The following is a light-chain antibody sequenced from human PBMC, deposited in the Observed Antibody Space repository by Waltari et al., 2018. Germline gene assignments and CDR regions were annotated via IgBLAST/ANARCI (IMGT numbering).Light chain of an antibody. CDR1: SSNIGSNP. J-gene: IGLJ1*01. CDR2: SNN. V-gene: IGLV1-44*01. CDR3: AAWDDSLNGYV. Sequence: QSVLTQPPSASGTPGQRVTISCSGSSSNIGSNPVYWYQQLPGTAPKRLIHSNNQRPSGVPDRFSGSKSGTSASLAISGLQSEDEADYYCAAWDDSLNGYVFGTGTKVTVL.